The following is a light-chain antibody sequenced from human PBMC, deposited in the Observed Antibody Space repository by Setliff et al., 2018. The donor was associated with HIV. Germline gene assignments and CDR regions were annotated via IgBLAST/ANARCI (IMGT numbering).Light chain of an antibody. CDR1: NIGSKS. CDR2: YDS. CDR3: QVWDNSSDHPYV. Sequence: SYELTQPHSVSVATAQTGPRTCGGNNIGSKSVHWYQQKPGQAPVLVIYYDSDRPSGIPERFSGSNSGNTATLTISRVEAGDEADYYCQVWDNSSDHPYVFGTGTKVTV. V-gene: IGLV3-21*04. J-gene: IGLJ1*01.